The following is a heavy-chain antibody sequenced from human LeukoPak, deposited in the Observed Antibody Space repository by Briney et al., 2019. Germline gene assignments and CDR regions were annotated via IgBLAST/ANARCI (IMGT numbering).Heavy chain of an antibody. CDR2: IYYSGDT. J-gene: IGHJ4*02. CDR1: GGSISSDY. D-gene: IGHD5-18*01. V-gene: IGHV4-59*01. Sequence: SETLSLTCTVSGGSISSDYWSWIRQPPGKGLEWIGYIYYSGDTNYNPSLKSRVTISVDTSKNQFSLKLSSVTAADTAVYYCARSGYSYGLVAYWGQGTLVTVSS. CDR3: ARSGYSYGLVAY.